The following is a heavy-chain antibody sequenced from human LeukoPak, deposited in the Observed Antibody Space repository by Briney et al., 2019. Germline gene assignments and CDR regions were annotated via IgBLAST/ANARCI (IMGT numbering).Heavy chain of an antibody. Sequence: PGGSLRLSCAASGFTFSSYSMNWVRQAPGKGLEWVSSISSTSSYIYYADSLKGRFTISRDNAKNSLYLQMDSLREEDTAVYYCARGYCSSTDCHLARHFEYWGQGTLVTVSS. V-gene: IGHV3-21*01. CDR1: GFTFSSYS. J-gene: IGHJ4*02. D-gene: IGHD2-2*01. CDR3: ARGYCSSTDCHLARHFEY. CDR2: ISSTSSYI.